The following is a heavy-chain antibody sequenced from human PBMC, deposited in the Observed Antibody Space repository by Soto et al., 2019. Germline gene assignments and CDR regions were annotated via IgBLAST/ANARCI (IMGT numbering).Heavy chain of an antibody. CDR1: GDSVSSNTAS. J-gene: IGHJ5*01. CDR3: AKGANLGPKTGYALDP. CDR2: TYFRSKWYN. Sequence: SQTLSLTCAISGDSVSSNTASWNWIRQSPSRGLEWLGRTYFRSKWYNDYAVSVKSRIIINPDTSNNQISLQLNSVTPEDTAVYLSAKGANLGPKTGYALDPWGQGIMVTFSA. V-gene: IGHV6-1*01. D-gene: IGHD5-12*01.